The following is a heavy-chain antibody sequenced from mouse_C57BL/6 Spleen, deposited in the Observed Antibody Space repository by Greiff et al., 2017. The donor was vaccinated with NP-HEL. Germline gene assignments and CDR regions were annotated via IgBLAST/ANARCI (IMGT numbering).Heavy chain of an antibody. CDR3: ARSGGYYLDY. V-gene: IGHV1-4*01. CDR1: GYTFTSYT. CDR2: INPSSGYT. Sequence: VQLQESGAELARPGASVTMSCKASGYTFTSYTMHWVKQRPGQGLEWIGYINPSSGYTKYNQKFKDKDTLTADKSSSTAYMQLSSLTSEDSAVYYCARSGGYYLDYWGQGTTLTVSS. D-gene: IGHD1-1*02. J-gene: IGHJ2*01.